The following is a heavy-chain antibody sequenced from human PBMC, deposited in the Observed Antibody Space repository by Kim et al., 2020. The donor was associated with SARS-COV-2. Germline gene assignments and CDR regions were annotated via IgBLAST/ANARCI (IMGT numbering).Heavy chain of an antibody. V-gene: IGHV3-33*05. J-gene: IGHJ4*02. D-gene: IGHD1-20*01. CDR2: ISYDGSNK. CDR3: ARDWFWLDNWNDVPPDFDY. CDR1: GFTFSSYG. Sequence: GGSLRLSCAASGFTFSSYGMHWVRQAPGKGLEWVAVISYDGSNKYYADSVKGRFTISRDNSKNTLYLLMDSLRAEDTAVYYCARDWFWLDNWNDVPPDFDYWGQGTLVTVSS.